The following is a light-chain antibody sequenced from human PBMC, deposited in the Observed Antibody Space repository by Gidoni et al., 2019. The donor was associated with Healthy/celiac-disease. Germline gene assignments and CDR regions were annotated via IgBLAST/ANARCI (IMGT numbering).Light chain of an antibody. CDR2: GAS. CDR3: QQYNNWPPYT. CDR1: QSVSSN. V-gene: IGKV3-15*01. Sequence: EIVMTQSPATLSVSPGERAPLSCKASQSVSSNLAWYQQKPGQAPRPLIYGASTRATGIPARFSGSGSGTEFTLTISSLQSEDFAVYYCQQYNNWPPYTFGQXTKLEIK. J-gene: IGKJ2*01.